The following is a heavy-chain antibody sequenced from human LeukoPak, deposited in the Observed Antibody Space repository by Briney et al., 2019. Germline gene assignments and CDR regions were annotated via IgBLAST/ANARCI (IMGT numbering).Heavy chain of an antibody. Sequence: GGSLRLSCAASGFTFDDYAMHWVRQAPGKGLEWVSGISWNSGSIGYADSVKGRFTISRDNAKNSLYLQMNSLRAEDTALYYCAKDGWFGELLGESAAFDIWGQGTMVTVSS. CDR1: GFTFDDYA. D-gene: IGHD3-10*01. CDR2: ISWNSGSI. CDR3: AKDGWFGELLGESAAFDI. V-gene: IGHV3-9*01. J-gene: IGHJ3*02.